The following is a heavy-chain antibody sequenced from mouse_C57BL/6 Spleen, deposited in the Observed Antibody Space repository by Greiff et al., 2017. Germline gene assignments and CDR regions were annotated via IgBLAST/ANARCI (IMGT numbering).Heavy chain of an antibody. CDR1: GYTFTSYW. D-gene: IGHD2-3*01. CDR2: IYPGSGST. J-gene: IGHJ4*01. CDR3: ARRGDDGYLYYAMDY. V-gene: IGHV1-55*01. Sequence: QVQLQQSGAELVKPGASVKMSCKASGYTFTSYWITWVKQRPGQGLEWIGDIYPGSGSTNYNEKFKSKATLTVDTSSSTAYMQLSSLTSEDSAVYYCARRGDDGYLYYAMDYWGQGTSVTVSS.